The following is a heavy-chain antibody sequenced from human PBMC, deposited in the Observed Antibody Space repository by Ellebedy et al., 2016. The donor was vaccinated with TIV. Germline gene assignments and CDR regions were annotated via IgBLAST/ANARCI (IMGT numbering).Heavy chain of an antibody. V-gene: IGHV4-4*02. Sequence: SETLSLTXAVSGGSISSSDWWSWVRQPPGKGLEWIGEIYHSGSTNYNPSLKSRVTISGDTSKNQFSLKLSSVTAADTAVYYCARVIGAVDIWGQGTMVTVSS. J-gene: IGHJ3*02. CDR2: IYHSGST. CDR3: ARVIGAVDI. CDR1: GGSISSSDW.